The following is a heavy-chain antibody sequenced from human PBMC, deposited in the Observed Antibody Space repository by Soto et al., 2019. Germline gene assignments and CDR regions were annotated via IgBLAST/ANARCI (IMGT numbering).Heavy chain of an antibody. CDR3: AKAAPLLDSYTYYYYYYMDV. D-gene: IGHD5-18*01. V-gene: IGHV3-9*01. J-gene: IGHJ6*03. CDR2: ISWNSGSI. Sequence: GGSLRLSCAASGFTFDDYAMHWVRQAPGKGLEWVSGISWNSGSIGYADSVKGRFTISRDNAKNSLYLQMNSLRAEDTALYYCAKAAPLLDSYTYYYYYYMDVWGKGTTVTVSS. CDR1: GFTFDDYA.